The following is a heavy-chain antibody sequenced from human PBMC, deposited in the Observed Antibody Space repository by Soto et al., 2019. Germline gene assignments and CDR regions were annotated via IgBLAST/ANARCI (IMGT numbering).Heavy chain of an antibody. Sequence: QVQLVQSGAEVKKPGASVKVSCKASGYTFTGYYMHWVRQAPGQGLEWMGWINPNSGGTNYAQKFQVRVTMTRDTSISTAYMELSRLRSDDTAVYYCARAASSSWYDAYYFDYWGQGTLVTVSS. V-gene: IGHV1-2*02. CDR1: GYTFTGYY. CDR2: INPNSGGT. CDR3: ARAASSSWYDAYYFDY. J-gene: IGHJ4*02. D-gene: IGHD6-13*01.